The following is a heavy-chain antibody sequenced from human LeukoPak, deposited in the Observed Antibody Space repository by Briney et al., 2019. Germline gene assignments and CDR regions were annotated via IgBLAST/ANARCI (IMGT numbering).Heavy chain of an antibody. D-gene: IGHD6-13*01. V-gene: IGHV3-23*01. J-gene: IGHJ4*02. CDR3: AKTSPYRSSWYGGNDY. CDR2: ISGSGTST. Sequence: GGSLRLSCAASGFTFSSYAMSWVRQAPGKGLEWVSAISGSGTSTYYADSVKGRFTISRDISKSTLYLQMNSLRAEDTAIYYCAKTSPYRSSWYGGNDYWGQGTLVTISS. CDR1: GFTFSSYA.